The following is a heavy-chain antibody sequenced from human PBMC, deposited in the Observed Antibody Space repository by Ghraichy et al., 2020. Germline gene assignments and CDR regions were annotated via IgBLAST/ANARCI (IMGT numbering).Heavy chain of an antibody. CDR2: IYFGGST. J-gene: IGHJ4*02. CDR3: VSDWTYTRQLYD. Sequence: EALNISCTVSGGSISSSSYYWGWIRQPPGKGLEWIGNIYFGGSTYYNPSLKSRVTISADASKNQFSLKMRSVTAADTAVYYCVSDWTYTRQLYDWGQGTLVTVS. D-gene: IGHD2/OR15-2a*01. V-gene: IGHV4-39*01. CDR1: GGSISSSSYY.